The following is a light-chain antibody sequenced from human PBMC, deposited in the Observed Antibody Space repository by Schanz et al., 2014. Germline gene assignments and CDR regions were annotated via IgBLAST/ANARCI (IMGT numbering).Light chain of an antibody. Sequence: QSALTQPPSASGSPGQSVTISCTGTSSDVGGYNYVSWYQQHPGKAPKLMIYDVSNRPSGVSNRFSGSKSGNTASLTVSGLQTDDEADYYCAAWDDSLNGPYVVFGGGTKLTVL. V-gene: IGLV2-8*01. CDR2: DVS. CDR3: AAWDDSLNGPYVV. J-gene: IGLJ2*01. CDR1: SSDVGGYNY.